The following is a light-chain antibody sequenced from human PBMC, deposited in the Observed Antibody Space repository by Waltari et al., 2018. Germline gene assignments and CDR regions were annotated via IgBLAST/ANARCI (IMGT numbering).Light chain of an antibody. J-gene: IGLJ3*02. CDR1: SSNIGRNY. Sequence: QSVLTQPPSASGTPGQRVNISCSGSSSNIGRNYVYWYQQLPGTAPKLLIYRNNQRPSGVPDRFSGSKSGTSASLAISGLRSEDEADYYCAAWDDSLSGPVFGGGTKLTVL. CDR3: AAWDDSLSGPV. V-gene: IGLV1-47*01. CDR2: RNN.